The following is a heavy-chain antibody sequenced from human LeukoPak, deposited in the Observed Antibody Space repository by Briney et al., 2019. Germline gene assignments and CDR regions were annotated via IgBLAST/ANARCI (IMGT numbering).Heavy chain of an antibody. CDR1: GFTFSSYA. D-gene: IGHD3-10*01. CDR2: ISGSGGST. CDR3: AKEYGSGSSRAMDV. Sequence: PGGSLRLSCAAPGFTFSSYAMSWVRQAPGRGLEWVSAISGSGGSTYYADSVKGRFTISRDNSKNTLYLQMNSLRAKDTAVYYCAKEYGSGSSRAMDVWGQGRTVTVSS. V-gene: IGHV3-23*01. J-gene: IGHJ6*02.